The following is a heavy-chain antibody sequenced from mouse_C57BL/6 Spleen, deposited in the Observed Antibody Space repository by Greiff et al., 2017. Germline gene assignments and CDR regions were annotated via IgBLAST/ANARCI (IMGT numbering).Heavy chain of an antibody. CDR1: GYTFTSYW. V-gene: IGHV1-64*01. J-gene: IGHJ4*01. D-gene: IGHD1-1*01. Sequence: QVQLQQPGAELVKPGASVKLSCKASGYTFTSYWMHWVKQRPGQGLEWIGMIHPNSGSTNYNEKFKSKATLTVDKSSSTAYMQLSSLTSEDSAVYYCARSGDYGSSLYAMDYWGQGTSVTVSS. CDR2: IHPNSGST. CDR3: ARSGDYGSSLYAMDY.